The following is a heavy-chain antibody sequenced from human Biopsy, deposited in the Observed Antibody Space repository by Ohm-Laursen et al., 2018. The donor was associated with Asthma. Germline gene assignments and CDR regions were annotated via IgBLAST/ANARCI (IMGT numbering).Heavy chain of an antibody. V-gene: IGHV4-30-4*02. CDR3: ARVVSYGDIYYGIDV. CDR2: VFWSGST. D-gene: IGHD4-17*01. CDR1: GGYTGSSDHH. J-gene: IGHJ6*02. Sequence: SDTLSLACRVSGGYTGSSDHHWAWIRQAPGKGLEWIGFVFWSGSTHYSRSLERRVSISIDTATNEFSMKVWSVTPADTAVYFCARVVSYGDIYYGIDVWGPGNTVVVS.